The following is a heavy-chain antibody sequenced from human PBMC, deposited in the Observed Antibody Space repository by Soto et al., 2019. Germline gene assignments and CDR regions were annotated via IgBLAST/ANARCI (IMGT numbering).Heavy chain of an antibody. CDR2: IHYSGST. Sequence: SETLSLTCTASGGSISNYYGSWIRQPPGKGLEWIGYIHYSGSTNYNPSLKRRVTITDDTSKNQFPLKLSSVTAADTAVYYCARNSGLSSSYPSAHWFDPWGQGTLVTVSS. J-gene: IGHJ5*02. D-gene: IGHD6-13*01. V-gene: IGHV4-59*01. CDR1: GGSISNYY. CDR3: ARNSGLSSSYPSAHWFDP.